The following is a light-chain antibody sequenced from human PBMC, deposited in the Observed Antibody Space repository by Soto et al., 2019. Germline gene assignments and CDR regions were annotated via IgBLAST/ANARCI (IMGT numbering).Light chain of an antibody. CDR1: QRLTSNY. CDR3: QQYSSSPGT. V-gene: IGKV3-20*01. J-gene: IGKJ1*01. CDR2: GAS. Sequence: EIVLTQSPGTLSLSPGERATLSCRASQRLTSNYLAWYQQKPGQAPRLLIYGASSRATGIPDRFSGSRSGTAFTLTISRLAPEDFAVYSCQQYSSSPGTFGQGTKVEIK.